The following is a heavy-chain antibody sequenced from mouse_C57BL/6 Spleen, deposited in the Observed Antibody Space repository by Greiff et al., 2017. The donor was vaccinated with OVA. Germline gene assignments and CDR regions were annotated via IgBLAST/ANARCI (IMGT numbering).Heavy chain of an antibody. V-gene: IGHV5-16*01. CDR2: INYDGSST. D-gene: IGHD2-3*01. J-gene: IGHJ1*03. CDR1: GFTFSDYY. Sequence: EVQRVESEGGLVQPGSSMKLSCTASGFTFSDYYMAWVRQVPEKGLEWVANINYDGSSTYYLDSLKSRFIISRDNAKNILYLQMSSLKSEDTATYYCARDLYDQGYFDVWGTGTTVTVSS. CDR3: ARDLYDQGYFDV.